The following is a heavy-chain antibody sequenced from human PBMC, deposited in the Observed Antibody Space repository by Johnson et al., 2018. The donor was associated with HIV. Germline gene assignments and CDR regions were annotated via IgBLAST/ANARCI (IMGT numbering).Heavy chain of an antibody. J-gene: IGHJ3*02. CDR2: ISYDGSNK. Sequence: QMQLVESGGGVVQPGRSLRLSCEASGFTFSSYGIHWVRQAPGKGLEWVAVISYDGSNKYYVDSVKGRFTISRDNAKNSVDLQMNSLRAEDTAVYYCARALADGWFSYDVFDIWGQGTMVTVSS. CDR3: ARALADGWFSYDVFDI. D-gene: IGHD3-10*01. V-gene: IGHV3-30*03. CDR1: GFTFSSYG.